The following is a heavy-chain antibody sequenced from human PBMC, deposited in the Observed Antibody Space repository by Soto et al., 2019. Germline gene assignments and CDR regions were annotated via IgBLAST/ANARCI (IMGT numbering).Heavy chain of an antibody. CDR3: ARVVYGDYRQYNWFDP. Sequence: QVQLVESGGGLVKPGGSLRLSCAASGFTFSDYYMSWIRQAPGRGLEWVSYISSRATTIYYADSVKGRFTISRDNAKNSLPLLMKSLRVEDTAVYYCARVVYGDYRQYNWFDPWGQGTLVTVSS. CDR1: GFTFSDYY. D-gene: IGHD4-17*01. J-gene: IGHJ5*02. V-gene: IGHV3-11*01. CDR2: ISSRATTI.